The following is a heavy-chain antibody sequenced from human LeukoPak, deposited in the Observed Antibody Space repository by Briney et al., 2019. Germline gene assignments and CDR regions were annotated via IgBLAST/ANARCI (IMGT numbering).Heavy chain of an antibody. Sequence: GESLKISCKGSGYSFTSYWIGWVRQMPGKGLEWMGIIYPGDSDTRYSPSLQGQVTISADKSISTAYLQWSSLKASDTAMYYCARHRMATLGAFDIWGQGTMVTVSS. J-gene: IGHJ3*02. CDR1: GYSFTSYW. CDR3: ARHRMATLGAFDI. V-gene: IGHV5-51*01. CDR2: IYPGDSDT. D-gene: IGHD5-24*01.